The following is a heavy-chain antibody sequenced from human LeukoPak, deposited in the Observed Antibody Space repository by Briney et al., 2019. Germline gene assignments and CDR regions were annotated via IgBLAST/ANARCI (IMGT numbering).Heavy chain of an antibody. D-gene: IGHD1-26*01. Sequence: ASVKVSCKVSGYTLTELSMHWVRQAPGRGLEWMGGFDPEDGETIYARKFQGRVTMTEDTSTDTAYMELSSLRSEDTAVYYCATAEPSEWELAASDIWGQGTMVTVSP. CDR2: FDPEDGET. CDR3: ATAEPSEWELAASDI. J-gene: IGHJ3*02. V-gene: IGHV1-24*01. CDR1: GYTLTELS.